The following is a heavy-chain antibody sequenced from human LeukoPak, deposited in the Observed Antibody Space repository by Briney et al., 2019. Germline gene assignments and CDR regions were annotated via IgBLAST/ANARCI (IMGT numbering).Heavy chain of an antibody. Sequence: SETLSLTCTVSGGSISSGSYYWSWIRQPAGKGLEWIGRIYTSGSTNYNPSLKSRVTISVDTSKNQFSLKLSSVTAADTTVYYCARGASSSWYPTGLDWRPKLKWYFDLWGRGTLVTVSS. CDR3: ARGASSSWYPTGLDWRPKLKWYFDL. J-gene: IGHJ2*01. V-gene: IGHV4-61*02. D-gene: IGHD6-13*01. CDR2: IYTSGST. CDR1: GGSISSGSYY.